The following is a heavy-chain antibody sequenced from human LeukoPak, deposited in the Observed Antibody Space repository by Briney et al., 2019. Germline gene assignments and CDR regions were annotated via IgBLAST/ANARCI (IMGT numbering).Heavy chain of an antibody. CDR3: AKGYCTTGYYQFDY. Sequence: GGSLRLSCAASGFTFSTYVMSWVRQAPGKGLEWVSTISSSGGSTYYADSVKGRFTISRDNSKNTLYLQINSLRAEDTAVYYCAKGYCTTGYYQFDYWGQGTLVTVSS. CDR2: ISSSGGST. D-gene: IGHD2-8*01. J-gene: IGHJ4*02. CDR1: GFTFSTYV. V-gene: IGHV3-23*01.